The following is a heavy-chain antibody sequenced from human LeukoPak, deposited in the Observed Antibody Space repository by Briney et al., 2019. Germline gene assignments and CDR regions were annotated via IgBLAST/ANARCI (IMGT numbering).Heavy chain of an antibody. V-gene: IGHV4-34*01. D-gene: IGHD3-9*01. Sequence: SETLSLTCAVYGGSFSGYYWSWIRQPPGKGLEWIEEINHSGSTNYNPSLKSRVTISVDTSKNQFSLKLSSVTAADTAVYYCARGGRYYDILTGYYIERYYFDYWGQGTLVTVSS. CDR2: INHSGST. CDR3: ARGGRYYDILTGYYIERYYFDY. CDR1: GGSFSGYY. J-gene: IGHJ4*02.